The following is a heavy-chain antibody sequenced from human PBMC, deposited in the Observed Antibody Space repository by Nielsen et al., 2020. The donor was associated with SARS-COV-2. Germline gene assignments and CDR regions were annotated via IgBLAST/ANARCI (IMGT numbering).Heavy chain of an antibody. CDR2: ISYSGST. J-gene: IGHJ4*02. CDR3: ARGGSYFDY. V-gene: IGHV4-30-4*01. CDR1: GGSISSGDYY. D-gene: IGHD3-10*01. Sequence: SETLSLTCTVSGGSISSGDYYWTWIRQPPGKGLEYIGYISYSGSTYYDPSLKSRVTISGDTSKNRFSLRLSSVTAADTAVYYCARGGSYFDYWGQGTLITVSS.